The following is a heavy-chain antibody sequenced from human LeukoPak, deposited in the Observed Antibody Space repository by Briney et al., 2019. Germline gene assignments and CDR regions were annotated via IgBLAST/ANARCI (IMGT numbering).Heavy chain of an antibody. Sequence: GRSLRLSCAASGFTFDDYAMHWVRQAPGKGLEWVSGISWNSGSIGYADSVKGRFTISRDNAKNSLYLQMNSLRAEDTALYYCAKEAYDILTGYYRAFDYWGQGTLVTVSS. V-gene: IGHV3-9*01. CDR1: GFTFDDYA. CDR3: AKEAYDILTGYYRAFDY. D-gene: IGHD3-9*01. CDR2: ISWNSGSI. J-gene: IGHJ4*02.